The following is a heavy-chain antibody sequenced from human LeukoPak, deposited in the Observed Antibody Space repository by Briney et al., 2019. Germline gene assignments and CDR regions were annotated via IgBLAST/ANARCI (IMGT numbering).Heavy chain of an antibody. V-gene: IGHV3-15*01. D-gene: IGHD1-14*01. Sequence: PGGSLRLSCAASGFTFSNAWMNWVRQTPEKGLEWVARIKRQTEGWTKDYAAPVKGRFTISRDDSKSTVFLQMNGLEIEDTAVYYCSRNADHDWWGQGTLVTVSS. J-gene: IGHJ4*02. CDR3: SRNADHDW. CDR2: IKRQTEGWTK. CDR1: GFTFSNAW.